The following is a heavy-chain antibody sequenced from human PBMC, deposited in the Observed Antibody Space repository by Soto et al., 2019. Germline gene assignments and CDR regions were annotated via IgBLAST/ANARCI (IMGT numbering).Heavy chain of an antibody. D-gene: IGHD1-26*01. J-gene: IGHJ4*02. V-gene: IGHV3-33*01. CDR3: ARDLGEELMYYFDY. Sequence: ESGGGVVQPGRSLRLSCAASGFTFSSYGMHWVRQAPGKGLEWVAVIWYDGSNKYYADSVKGRFTISRDNSKNTLYLQMNSLRAEDTAVYYCARDLGEELMYYFDYWGQGTLVTVSS. CDR1: GFTFSSYG. CDR2: IWYDGSNK.